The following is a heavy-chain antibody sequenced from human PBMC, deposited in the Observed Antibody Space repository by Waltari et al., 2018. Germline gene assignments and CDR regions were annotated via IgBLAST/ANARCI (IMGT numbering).Heavy chain of an antibody. CDR3: AREWIAARQFDP. D-gene: IGHD6-6*01. CDR1: GYTFTSYD. Sequence: QVQLVQSGAEGKKPGASVKVSCKASGYTFTSYDINWVRQATGQGLEWMGWMNPNSGNTGYAQKFQGRVTMTRNTSISTAYMELSSLRSEDTAVYYCAREWIAARQFDPWGQGTLVTVSS. J-gene: IGHJ5*02. V-gene: IGHV1-8*01. CDR2: MNPNSGNT.